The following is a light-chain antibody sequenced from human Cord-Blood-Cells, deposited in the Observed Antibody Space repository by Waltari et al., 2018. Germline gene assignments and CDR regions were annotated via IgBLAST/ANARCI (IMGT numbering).Light chain of an antibody. Sequence: QSALTQPASVSGSPGQSITISSTGTSSDVGGYTYVSWYQQHPGKAPKLMIYDVSKRPSGVSNRFSGSKSGNTASLTISGLQAEDEADYYCSSYTSSSTWVFGGGTKLTVL. V-gene: IGLV2-14*01. CDR2: DVS. J-gene: IGLJ3*02. CDR3: SSYTSSSTWV. CDR1: SSDVGGYTY.